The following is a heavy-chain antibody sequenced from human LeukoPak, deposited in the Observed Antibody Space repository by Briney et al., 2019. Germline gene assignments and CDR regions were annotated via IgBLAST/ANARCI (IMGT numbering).Heavy chain of an antibody. J-gene: IGHJ4*02. CDR3: AKDLRVTSRLGYFDY. CDR1: GFTFNNYA. Sequence: PGGSLRLSCAASGFTFNNYALTWARLSPEQGLEWVSSISADGAHTYYAESVKGRLTISRDDSTDTVYLQMNSLRGEDTAVYFCAKDLRVTSRLGYFDYWGQGTLVTVST. D-gene: IGHD3-9*01. CDR2: ISADGAHT. V-gene: IGHV3-23*01.